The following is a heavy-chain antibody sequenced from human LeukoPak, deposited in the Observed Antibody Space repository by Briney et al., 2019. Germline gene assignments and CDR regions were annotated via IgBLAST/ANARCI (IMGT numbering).Heavy chain of an antibody. CDR3: ARGVIWFGESPKNWLGPDP. D-gene: IGHD3-10*01. CDR1: GFTVSSNY. Sequence: GGSLRLSCAASGFTVSSNYMSWVRQAPGKGLEWVSVIYSCGSTYYADSVKGRFTISRDNSKNSLYLQMNSLRDEDAAVYYCARGVIWFGESPKNWLGPDPWGQGTLVTVSS. CDR2: IYSCGST. V-gene: IGHV3-66*03. J-gene: IGHJ5*02.